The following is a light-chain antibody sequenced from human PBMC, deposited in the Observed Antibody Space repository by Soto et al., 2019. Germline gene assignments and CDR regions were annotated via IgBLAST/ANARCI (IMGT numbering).Light chain of an antibody. CDR1: SSDVGGYNY. CDR2: EVS. Sequence: QSALTQPPSSSGSPGQSVTISCTGTSSDVGGYNYVSWYQQHTGKAPTLMIYEVSKRPSWVPDRFSGSKSGNTASRTVSGHQAEDEADYYCSSYAGSNNWNFGTGHKLTVL. V-gene: IGLV2-8*01. J-gene: IGLJ1*01. CDR3: SSYAGSNNWN.